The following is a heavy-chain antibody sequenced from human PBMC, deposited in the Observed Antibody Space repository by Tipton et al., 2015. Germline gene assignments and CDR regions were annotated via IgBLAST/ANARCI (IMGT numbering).Heavy chain of an antibody. CDR3: TRADFYTSGGGMDV. D-gene: IGHD3-10*01. J-gene: IGHJ6*02. CDR2: ISGSTGST. Sequence: GSLRLSCAASGFDFRKYVMSWVRQPPGKGLEWVSYISGSTGSTYYGDSVTGRFTISRDNSNKTLYLQMNSLRAEDTAVYYCTRADFYTSGGGMDVWGQGTTVAVSS. CDR1: GFDFRKYV. V-gene: IGHV3-23*01.